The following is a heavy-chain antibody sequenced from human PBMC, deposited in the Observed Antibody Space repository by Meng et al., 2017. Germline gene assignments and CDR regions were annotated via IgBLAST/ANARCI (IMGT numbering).Heavy chain of an antibody. CDR2: INPSGGST. CDR3: ARGGGSSGWYIDAFDI. V-gene: IGHV1-46*01. D-gene: IGHD6-19*01. CDR1: GYTFTSYY. Sequence: ASVKVSCKASGYTFTSYYMHWVRQAPGQGLAWMGIINPSGGSTSYAQKFQGRVTMTRDTSTSTVYMELSSLRSEDTAVYYCARGGGSSGWYIDAFDIWGQGTMVTVSS. J-gene: IGHJ3*02.